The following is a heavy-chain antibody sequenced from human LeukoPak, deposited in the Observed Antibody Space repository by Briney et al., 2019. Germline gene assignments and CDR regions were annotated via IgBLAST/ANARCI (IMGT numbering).Heavy chain of an antibody. CDR1: QFTFNYYL. Sequence: GGSLRLSCAASQFTFNYYLIHWVRQAPGKGLEWVATVSYDGSNKYYADSVKGRFTISRDNSKNTLDLQMNGLRAEDTVVYYCARSYRYGFDYWGQGTLVTVSS. CDR2: VSYDGSNK. D-gene: IGHD5-18*01. J-gene: IGHJ4*02. CDR3: ARSYRYGFDY. V-gene: IGHV3-30*04.